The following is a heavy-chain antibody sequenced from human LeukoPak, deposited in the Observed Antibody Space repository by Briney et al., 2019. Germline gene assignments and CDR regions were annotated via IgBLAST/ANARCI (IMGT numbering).Heavy chain of an antibody. CDR1: GGSININNYY. Sequence: PSETLSLTCTVSGGSININNYYWGWVRQPPGEGLEWIGSVYYSGTTYYKPSLKSRVTISVDTSKNQFSLRLNSVTAADTAVYYCARDSYGEYLFDYWGQGTLVTVSS. CDR3: ARDSYGEYLFDY. J-gene: IGHJ4*02. CDR2: VYYSGTT. D-gene: IGHD4-17*01. V-gene: IGHV4-39*07.